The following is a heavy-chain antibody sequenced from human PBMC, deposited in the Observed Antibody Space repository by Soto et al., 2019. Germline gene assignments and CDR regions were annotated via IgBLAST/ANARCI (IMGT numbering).Heavy chain of an antibody. Sequence: GGSLRLSCAASGFTFSSYSMNWVRQAPGKGLEWVSSISSSSSYIYYADSVKGRFTISRDNAKNSLYLQMNSLRAEDTAVYYCARDEPYYDFWSGYPEVKYFDYWGQGTLVTVSS. CDR2: ISSSSSYI. D-gene: IGHD3-3*01. CDR1: GFTFSSYS. J-gene: IGHJ4*02. V-gene: IGHV3-21*01. CDR3: ARDEPYYDFWSGYPEVKYFDY.